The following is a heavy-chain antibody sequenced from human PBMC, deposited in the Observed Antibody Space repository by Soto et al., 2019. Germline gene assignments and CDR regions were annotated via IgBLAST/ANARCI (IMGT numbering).Heavy chain of an antibody. CDR3: ARDAQWLVQEYFQH. Sequence: GGSLRLSCAASGFTFSSYWMSWVRQAPGKGLEWVANIKQDGSEKYYVDSVKGRFTISRDNAKNSLYLQMNSLRAEDTAVYYCARDAQWLVQEYFQHWGQGTLVTVSS. V-gene: IGHV3-7*01. J-gene: IGHJ1*01. CDR1: GFTFSSYW. CDR2: IKQDGSEK. D-gene: IGHD6-19*01.